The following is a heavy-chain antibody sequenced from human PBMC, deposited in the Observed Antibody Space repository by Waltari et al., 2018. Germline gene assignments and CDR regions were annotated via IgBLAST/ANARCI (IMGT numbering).Heavy chain of an antibody. D-gene: IGHD3-22*01. V-gene: IGHV4-39*01. CDR1: GGSISSSSYS. CDR2: IYYRGST. Sequence: QLQLQESGPGLVKPSETLSLTCTVSGGSISSSSYSWGWIRQPPGKGLELIGSIYYRGSTYYNPSLKSRVTISVDTSKNQFSLKLSSVTAADTAVYYCASQTYYYDSSGYYRGAFDIWGQGTMVTVSS. CDR3: ASQTYYYDSSGYYRGAFDI. J-gene: IGHJ3*02.